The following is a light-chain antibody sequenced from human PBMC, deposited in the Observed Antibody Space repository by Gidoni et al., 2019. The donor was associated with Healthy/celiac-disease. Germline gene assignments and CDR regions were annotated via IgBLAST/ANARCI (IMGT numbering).Light chain of an antibody. CDR1: QSVRSN. CDR2: GAS. Sequence: EIVMTQSPATLSVSPGERATLSCRASQSVRSNLAWYQQKPGQAPRLRIYGASTRATGIPARFSGSGSGTEFTLTISSLQSEDFAVYYRQQYNNWLMYTFGQGTKLEIK. J-gene: IGKJ2*01. V-gene: IGKV3-15*01. CDR3: QQYNNWLMYT.